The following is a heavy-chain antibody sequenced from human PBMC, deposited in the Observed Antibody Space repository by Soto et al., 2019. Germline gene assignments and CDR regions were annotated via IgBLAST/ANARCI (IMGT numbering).Heavy chain of an antibody. CDR2: IIPIFGTA. D-gene: IGHD3-3*01. CDR1: GGTFSSYA. CDR3: ARVSPITIVGPDYYGMDV. J-gene: IGHJ6*02. V-gene: IGHV1-69*13. Sequence: SVKVSCKASGGTFSSYAISWVRQAPGQGPEWMGGIIPIFGTANYAQKFQGRVTITADESTSTAYMELSSLRSEDTAVYYCARVSPITIVGPDYYGMDVWGQGTTVTVSS.